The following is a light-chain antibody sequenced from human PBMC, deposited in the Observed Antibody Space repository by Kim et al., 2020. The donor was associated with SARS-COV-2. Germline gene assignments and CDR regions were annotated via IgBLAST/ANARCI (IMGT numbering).Light chain of an antibody. CDR3: SSYTSSSTVM. CDR1: SSDVGGYNY. CDR2: DVS. J-gene: IGLJ3*02. V-gene: IGLV2-14*03. Sequence: GQAITISCTGTSSDVGGYNYVAWYQQHPGKAPKVMIYDVSNRPSGVSNRFSGSKSGNTASLTISGLQAEDEADYYCSSYTSSSTVMFGGGTQLTVL.